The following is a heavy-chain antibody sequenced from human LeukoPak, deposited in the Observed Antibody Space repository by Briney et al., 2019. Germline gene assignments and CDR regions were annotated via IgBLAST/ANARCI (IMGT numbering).Heavy chain of an antibody. D-gene: IGHD6-6*01. V-gene: IGHV1-46*01. Sequence: ASVKVSCKASGYIFSIYAMIWVRQAPGQGLEWMGITNPSGGSTSYAQKFQGRVTMTRDMSTSTVYMELSSLRSEDTAVYYCARDSPFSYSSSSLEDYWGQGTLVTVSS. CDR3: ARDSPFSYSSSSLEDY. CDR2: TNPSGGST. CDR1: GYIFSIYA. J-gene: IGHJ4*02.